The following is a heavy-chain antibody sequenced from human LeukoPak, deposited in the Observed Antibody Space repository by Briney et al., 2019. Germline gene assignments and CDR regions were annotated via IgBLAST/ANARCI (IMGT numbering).Heavy chain of an antibody. V-gene: IGHV4-39*07. Sequence: SETLSLTCTVSGGSISSSSYYWGWIRQPPGKGLEWIGSIYYSGSTYYNPSLKSRVTISVDTSKNQFSLKLSSVTAADTAVYYCARQQQLVPWDYWGQGTLVTVSS. D-gene: IGHD6-13*01. J-gene: IGHJ4*02. CDR1: GGSISSSSYY. CDR3: ARQQQLVPWDY. CDR2: IYYSGST.